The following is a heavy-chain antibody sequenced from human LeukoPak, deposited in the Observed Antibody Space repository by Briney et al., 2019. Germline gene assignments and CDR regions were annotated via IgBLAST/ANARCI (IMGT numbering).Heavy chain of an antibody. Sequence: GGSLRLSCAASGFTFTSYAMSWVRQAPGKGLEWVSAISGSGSSTYYADSVKGRFTISRDNSKNTLYLQMNSLRAEDTALYYCAKRDGYNSNPLKDWGQGTLVTVSS. V-gene: IGHV3-23*01. CDR1: GFTFTSYA. CDR2: ISGSGSST. D-gene: IGHD5-24*01. J-gene: IGHJ4*02. CDR3: AKRDGYNSNPLKD.